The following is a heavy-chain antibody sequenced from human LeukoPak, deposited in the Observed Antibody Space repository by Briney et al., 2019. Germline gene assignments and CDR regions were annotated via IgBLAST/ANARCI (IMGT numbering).Heavy chain of an antibody. CDR3: AREHCSSTSCYFWCVP. V-gene: IGHV1-18*01. J-gene: IGHJ5*02. D-gene: IGHD2-2*01. CDR2: ISGYNGNT. CDR1: GYTFTSYG. Sequence: PGASVTVSCKAPGYTFTSYGTSWVRQAPGQGLEWVGWISGYNGNTNYAQKLQGRVTMTTDTSTSTAYMERRSLRSDHSAVYYGAREHCSSTSCYFWCVPWGQETRVSVFS.